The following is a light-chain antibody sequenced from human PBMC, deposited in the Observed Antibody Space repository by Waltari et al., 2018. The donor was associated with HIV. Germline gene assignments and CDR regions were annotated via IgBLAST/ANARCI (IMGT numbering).Light chain of an antibody. CDR3: CSYAGNNTFV. CDR1: SSDVGSYKF. Sequence: QSALTQPASVSGSPGQSITISCTGTSSDVGSYKFVSWYQQHPGKAPKFMIYEGTKRPSGVSNRFSGSKSGNTASLTISGLQAEDEADYHFCSYAGNNTFVFGGGTKLTVI. CDR2: EGT. V-gene: IGLV2-23*01. J-gene: IGLJ3*02.